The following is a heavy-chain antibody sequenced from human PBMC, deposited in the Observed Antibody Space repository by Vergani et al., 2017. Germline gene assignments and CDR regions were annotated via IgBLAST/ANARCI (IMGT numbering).Heavy chain of an antibody. CDR2: IIPIFGTA. CDR1: GGTFSSYA. CDR3: AREDSTYYYDSSGLGAFDI. V-gene: IGHV1-69*06. D-gene: IGHD3-22*01. Sequence: QVQLVQSGAEVKKPGSSVKVSCKASGGTFSSYAISWVRQAPGQGLEWMGGIIPIFGTANYAKKFQGRVTITADKSTSTAYMELSSLRSEDTAVYYCAREDSTYYYDSSGLGAFDIWGQGTMVTVSS. J-gene: IGHJ3*02.